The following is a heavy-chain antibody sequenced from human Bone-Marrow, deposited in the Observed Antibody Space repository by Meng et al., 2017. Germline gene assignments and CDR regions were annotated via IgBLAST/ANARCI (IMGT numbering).Heavy chain of an antibody. CDR1: GGPFSSYA. V-gene: IGHV1-69*01. D-gene: IGHD3-22*01. CDR2: FIPIFGTA. J-gene: IGHJ4*02. Sequence: QGRLGRLGARGRKPGSPVKVSCKASGGPFSSYAISWVRQAPGQGLEWMGGFIPIFGTANYAQKFQGRDTITADESTSTAYMELSSLRSEDTAVYYCARVDYYDSSGYPFDYWGQGTLVTVSS. CDR3: ARVDYYDSSGYPFDY.